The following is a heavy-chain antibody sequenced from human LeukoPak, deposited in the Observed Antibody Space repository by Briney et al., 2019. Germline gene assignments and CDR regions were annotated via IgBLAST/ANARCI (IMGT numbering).Heavy chain of an antibody. D-gene: IGHD3-3*01. CDR1: GFTFSSYE. V-gene: IGHV3-48*03. CDR2: ISSSGSTI. CDR3: ARDGGSGSYITEHDY. J-gene: IGHJ4*02. Sequence: PGGSLRLSCAASGFTFSSYEMNWVRQAPGKGLEWVSYISSSGSTIYYADSVKGRFTISRDNAKNSLYLQMNSLRAEDTAVYYCARDGGSGSYITEHDYWGQGTLVTVSS.